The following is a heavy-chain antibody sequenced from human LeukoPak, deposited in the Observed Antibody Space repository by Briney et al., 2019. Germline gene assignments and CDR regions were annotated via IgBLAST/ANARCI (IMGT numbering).Heavy chain of an antibody. D-gene: IGHD1-26*01. CDR1: GGSISSSSYY. CDR2: IYYSGST. V-gene: IGHV4-39*07. J-gene: IGHJ6*03. CDR3: ARVRGCYYVAYYYYMDV. Sequence: KPSETLSLTCTVSGGSISSSSYYWGWIRQRPGKGLEWIGSIYYSGSTYYNPSLKSRVTISVDTSKNQFSLKLSSVTAADTAVYYCARVRGCYYVAYYYYMDVWGKGTTVTVSS.